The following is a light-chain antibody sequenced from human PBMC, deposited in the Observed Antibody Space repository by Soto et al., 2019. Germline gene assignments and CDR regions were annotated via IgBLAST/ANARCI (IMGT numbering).Light chain of an antibody. CDR2: AAS. CDR1: QSISSY. Sequence: DIQMTQSPSSLSASVGDRVTITCRASQSISSYLNWYQQKPGKAPKLLIYAASSLQSGVPSRFSGSGSGTDLTLTISSLKPEDFETYYCQQSYSTPLTFGPGTKVDIK. CDR3: QQSYSTPLT. V-gene: IGKV1-39*01. J-gene: IGKJ3*01.